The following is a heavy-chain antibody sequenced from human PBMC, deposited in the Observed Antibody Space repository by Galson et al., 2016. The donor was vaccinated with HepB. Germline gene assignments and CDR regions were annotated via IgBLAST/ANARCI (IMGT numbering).Heavy chain of an antibody. CDR3: AKEQRGSIAGGAY. J-gene: IGHJ4*02. D-gene: IGHD2-8*02. V-gene: IGHV4-34*01. CDR1: GVSFSGYY. CDR2: ITHTGST. Sequence: ETLSLTCAVYGVSFSGYYWSWIRQPPGKGPEWMGEITHTGSTTHNPSLKSRVTVSVDTSKNQFSLKLTSVTAADTAVYYCAKEQRGSIAGGAYWGQGEVVTVAS.